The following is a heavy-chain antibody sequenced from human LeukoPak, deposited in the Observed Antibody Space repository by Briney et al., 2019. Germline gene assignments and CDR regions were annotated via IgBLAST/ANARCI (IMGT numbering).Heavy chain of an antibody. CDR2: ISYDGSNK. V-gene: IGHV3-30-3*01. J-gene: IGHJ4*02. CDR1: GFTFSSYA. Sequence: GRSLRLSCAASGFTFSSYAMHWVRQAPGEGLEWVAVISYDGSNKYYADSVKGRFTISRDNSKNTLYLQMNSLRAEDTAVYYCARASMEDIVVVVAATLDYWGQGTLVTVSS. CDR3: ARASMEDIVVVVAATLDY. D-gene: IGHD2-15*01.